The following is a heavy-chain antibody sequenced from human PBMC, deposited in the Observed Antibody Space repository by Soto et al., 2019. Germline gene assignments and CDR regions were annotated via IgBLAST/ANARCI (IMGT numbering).Heavy chain of an antibody. Sequence: EVQLVESGGGLVQPGRSLRLSCAASGFTFDDYAMHWFRQAPGKGLAWVSGISWNSGSIGYADCVKGRFTITGDNAKNSLYLQMNSLRVEVTALYYCAKDPIAARRPTPSWFAPWGQGTLVTVSS. CDR1: GFTFDDYA. J-gene: IGHJ5*01. D-gene: IGHD6-6*01. CDR3: AKDPIAARRPTPSWFAP. V-gene: IGHV3-9*01. CDR2: ISWNSGSI.